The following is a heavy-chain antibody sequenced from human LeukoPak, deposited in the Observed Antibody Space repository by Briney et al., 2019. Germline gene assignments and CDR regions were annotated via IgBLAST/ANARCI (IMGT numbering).Heavy chain of an antibody. D-gene: IGHD1-1*01. CDR2: IFSRGTT. V-gene: IGHV4-4*07. J-gene: IGHJ5*02. CDR1: GGSISGYY. CDR3: ARDHNGGFDP. Sequence: SETLSLTCTTSGGSISGYYWSWIRQPAGKGLEWIGRIFSRGTTNHNPSLKSRVTMSVDTSKNQFSLKLSSVTAADTAVYYCARDHNGGFDPWGQGTLVTVSS.